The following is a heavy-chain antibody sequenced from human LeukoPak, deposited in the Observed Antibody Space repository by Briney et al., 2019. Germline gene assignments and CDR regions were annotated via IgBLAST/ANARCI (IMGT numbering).Heavy chain of an antibody. D-gene: IGHD2-2*01. J-gene: IGHJ6*02. CDR2: INPNSGGT. V-gene: IGHV1-2*02. CDR1: GYTFTGYY. CDR3: ASGCSSTSCYPGGIYYYGMDV. Sequence: GASVKDSCKASGYTFTGYYMHWVRQAPGQGLEWMGWINPNSGGTNYVQKFQGRVTMTRDTSISTAYMELSRLRSDDTAVYYCASGCSSTSCYPGGIYYYGMDVWGQGTTVTVSS.